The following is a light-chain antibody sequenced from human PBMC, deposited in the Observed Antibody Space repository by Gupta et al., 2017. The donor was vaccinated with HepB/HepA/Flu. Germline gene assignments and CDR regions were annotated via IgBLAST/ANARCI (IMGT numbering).Light chain of an antibody. V-gene: IGKV3-20*01. J-gene: IGKJ2*03. CDR2: GAY. CDR3: QKYGDSPKYS. Sequence: IILTQSPDTVSLFPGERVTVSCRAFRTVNFMKLAWYQQKPGQAPRLLIYGAYTRASGIPDRISGSGSGTDFSLTISRMEPEDFEVYFCQKYGDSPKYSFGPGTKVEIQ. CDR1: RTVNFMK.